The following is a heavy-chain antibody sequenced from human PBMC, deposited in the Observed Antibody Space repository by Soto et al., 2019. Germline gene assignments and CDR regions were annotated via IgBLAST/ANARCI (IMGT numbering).Heavy chain of an antibody. V-gene: IGHV3-73*01. CDR2: IRSKGHNYAT. D-gene: IGHD2-21*01. CDR1: GFSLGDSA. CDR3: TRHAGGEVKHSYYYYYMDV. Sequence: EVRLVESGGDSVQPGGSLKLSCAASGFSLGDSAVHWVRLASGKGLEWIGRIRSKGHNYATTYAPSVKGRFTMSRDDSKNTAFLQMNRLQTEDTAVYFCTRHAGGEVKHSYYYYYMDVWGKGTAVTVSS. J-gene: IGHJ6*03.